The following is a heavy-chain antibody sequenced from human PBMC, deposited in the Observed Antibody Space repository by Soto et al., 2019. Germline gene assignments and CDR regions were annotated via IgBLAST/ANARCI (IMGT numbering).Heavy chain of an antibody. CDR2: FGGSGGST. CDR1: GFTFSSYA. CDR3: AKDRTIGYTEMLFDI. Sequence: QPGGSLRLSCAASGFTFSSYAMTWVRQAPGKGLEWVSTFGGSGGSTYYADSVKGRFTISRDNSKNTLYLQMNSLRAEDTAVYYCAKDRTIGYTEMLFDIWGQGTMVTVSS. D-gene: IGHD6-25*01. V-gene: IGHV3-23*01. J-gene: IGHJ3*02.